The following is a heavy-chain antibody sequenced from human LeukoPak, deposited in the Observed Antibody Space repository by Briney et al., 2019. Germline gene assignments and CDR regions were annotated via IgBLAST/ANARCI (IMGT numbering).Heavy chain of an antibody. D-gene: IGHD4/OR15-4a*01. V-gene: IGHV3-7*03. J-gene: IGHJ4*02. Sequence: GGSLRLSCAASGFTFSNYWMTWVRQAPGKGLEWVAHINQDGNKKYYVDSVKGRFAIFRDNAKNSLYLQMNSLRAEDTAVYYCATGDYGVHGDYWGQGILVTVSS. CDR2: INQDGNKK. CDR3: ATGDYGVHGDY. CDR1: GFTFSNYW.